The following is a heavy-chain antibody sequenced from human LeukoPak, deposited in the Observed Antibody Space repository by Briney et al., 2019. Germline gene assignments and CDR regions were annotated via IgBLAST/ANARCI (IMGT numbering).Heavy chain of an antibody. CDR3: ARDKWGVTMVRADYGMDV. CDR1: GFTFSSYW. V-gene: IGHV3-7*01. CDR2: IKQDGSEK. J-gene: IGHJ6*02. D-gene: IGHD3-10*01. Sequence: GGSLRLSCAAYGFTFSSYWMSWVRQAPGKGLEWVANIKQDGSEKYYVDSVKGRFTISRDNAKNSLYLQMNSLRAEDTAVYYCARDKWGVTMVRADYGMDVWGQGTTVTVSS.